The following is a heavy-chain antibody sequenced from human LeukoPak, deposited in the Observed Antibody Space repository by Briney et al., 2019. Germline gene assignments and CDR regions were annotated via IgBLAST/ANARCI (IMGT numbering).Heavy chain of an antibody. D-gene: IGHD6-13*01. CDR2: IIPIFGTA. CDR3: AFSSSWYGGYYFDY. V-gene: IGHV1-69*06. CDR1: GGTFSSYA. J-gene: IGHJ4*02. Sequence: SVKVSCKASGGTFSSYAISWVRQAPGQGLEWMGGIIPIFGTANYAQKFQGGVTITADKSTSTAYMELSSLRSEDTAVYYCAFSSSWYGGYYFDYWGQGTLVTVSS.